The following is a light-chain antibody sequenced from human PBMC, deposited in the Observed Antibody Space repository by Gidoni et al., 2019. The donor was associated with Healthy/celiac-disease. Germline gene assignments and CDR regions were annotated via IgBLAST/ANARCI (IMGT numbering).Light chain of an antibody. CDR2: GAS. Sequence: EIVLTQSPGTLSLSPGERATFPCRASQSVSSSYLAWYQQKPGQAPRLLIYGASSRATGIPDRFSGSGSGTDFTLTISRLEPEDFAVYYCQQYGSSPGTFXXXTKLEIK. J-gene: IGKJ2*01. CDR1: QSVSSSY. V-gene: IGKV3-20*01. CDR3: QQYGSSPGT.